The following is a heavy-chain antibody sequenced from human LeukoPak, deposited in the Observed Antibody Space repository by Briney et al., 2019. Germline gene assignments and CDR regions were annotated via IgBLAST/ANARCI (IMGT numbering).Heavy chain of an antibody. J-gene: IGHJ4*02. V-gene: IGHV1-18*01. D-gene: IGHD6-19*01. Sequence: GASVKVSCKASGYTFTSYGISWVRQAPGQGREWMGWISAYNGNTNYAQKLQGRVTMTTDTSTSTAYMELRSLRSDDTAVYYCARASWQWLDAGDFDYWGQGTLVTVSS. CDR3: ARASWQWLDAGDFDY. CDR2: ISAYNGNT. CDR1: GYTFTSYG.